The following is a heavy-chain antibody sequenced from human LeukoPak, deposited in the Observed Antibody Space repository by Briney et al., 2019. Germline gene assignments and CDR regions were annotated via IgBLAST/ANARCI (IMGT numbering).Heavy chain of an antibody. D-gene: IGHD6-13*01. Sequence: PGGSLRLSCAASGFTFSDYYMSWIRQAPGKGLEWASYISSSGSTIYYADSVKGRFTISRDNAKNSLYLQMNSLRAEDTAVYYCARGGAGSIAAAIADYYMDVWGKGTTVTISS. CDR2: ISSSGSTI. V-gene: IGHV3-11*04. J-gene: IGHJ6*03. CDR3: ARGGAGSIAAAIADYYMDV. CDR1: GFTFSDYY.